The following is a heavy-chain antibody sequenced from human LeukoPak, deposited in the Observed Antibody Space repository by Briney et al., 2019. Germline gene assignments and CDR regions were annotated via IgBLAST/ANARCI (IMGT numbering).Heavy chain of an antibody. V-gene: IGHV3-23*01. J-gene: IGHJ4*02. Sequence: PGGSLRLSCAASGFTFSNYAMNWVRQAAGKGLEWVSGISGGGVSTYYADSVKGRFTISRDNSKNTLYLQMNSLRAEDTAVYYCARRAAAPYCFDFWGQGALVTVSS. CDR3: ARRAAAPYCFDF. CDR1: GFTFSNYA. CDR2: ISGGGVST. D-gene: IGHD6-13*01.